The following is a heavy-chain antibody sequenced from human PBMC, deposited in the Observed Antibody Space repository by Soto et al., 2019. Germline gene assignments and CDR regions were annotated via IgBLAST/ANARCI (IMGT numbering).Heavy chain of an antibody. CDR1: GFTFSSYA. CDR3: AREGVDCSSTSCYGKGGYYYYYGMDV. CDR2: ISYDGSNK. Sequence: GGSLRLSCAASGFTFSSYAMHWVRQAPGKGLEWVAVISYDGSNKYYADSVKGRFTISRDNSKNTLYLQMNSLRAEDTAVYYCAREGVDCSSTSCYGKGGYYYYYGMDVWGQGTTVTVSS. V-gene: IGHV3-30-3*01. D-gene: IGHD2-2*01. J-gene: IGHJ6*02.